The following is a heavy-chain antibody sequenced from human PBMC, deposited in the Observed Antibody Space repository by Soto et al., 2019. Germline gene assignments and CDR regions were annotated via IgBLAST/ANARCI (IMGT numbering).Heavy chain of an antibody. CDR3: ATHSSSWPNYYFDY. CDR1: GGTFSSYT. CDR2: IIPILGIA. D-gene: IGHD6-13*01. V-gene: IGHV1-69*02. Sequence: QVQLVQSGAEVKKPGSSVKVSCKASGGTFSSYTISWVRQAPGQGLEWMGRIIPILGIANYAQKFQGRVRXIAXKXRSTAYMELSSLRSEDTAVYYCATHSSSWPNYYFDYWGQGTLVTVSS. J-gene: IGHJ4*02.